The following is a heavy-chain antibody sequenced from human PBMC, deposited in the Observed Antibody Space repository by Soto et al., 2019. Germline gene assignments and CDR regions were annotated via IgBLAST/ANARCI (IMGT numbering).Heavy chain of an antibody. V-gene: IGHV2-5*02. CDR2: IYWDVDK. CDR3: AHRRPYSKSPEYFFDY. D-gene: IGHD6-13*01. Sequence: QITLKESGPTLVKPTQTLTLTCTFFWLSLSASGGDVGWIRQPPGKALEWLALIYWDVDKSYSPSLKSRLTINKGPYRNQVVLTRTNLDPLDTATYYCAHRRPYSKSPEYFFDYWGQGILVTVSS. CDR1: WLSLSASGGD. J-gene: IGHJ4*02.